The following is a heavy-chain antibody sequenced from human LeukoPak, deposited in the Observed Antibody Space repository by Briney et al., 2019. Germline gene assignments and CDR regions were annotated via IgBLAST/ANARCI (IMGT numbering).Heavy chain of an antibody. CDR2: INHSGST. V-gene: IGHV4-34*01. J-gene: IGHJ5*02. D-gene: IGHD3-22*01. CDR1: GGSFSGYY. CDR3: VRGPTYYYDSSGYP. Sequence: SETLSLTCAVYGGSFSGYYWSWIRQPPGKGLEWIGEINHSGSTNYNPSLKSRVTISVDTSKNQFSLKLSSVTAADTAVYYCVRGPTYYYDSSGYPWGQGTLVTVSS.